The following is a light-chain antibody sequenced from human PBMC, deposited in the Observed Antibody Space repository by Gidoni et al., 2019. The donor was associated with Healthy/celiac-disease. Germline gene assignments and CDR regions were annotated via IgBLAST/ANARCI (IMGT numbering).Light chain of an antibody. V-gene: IGKV4-1*01. CDR1: QSVLYSSKNKNY. CDR3: QQYYSTPPT. J-gene: IGKJ2*01. Sequence: DIVMTQSPDSLAVSLGERATINCKSSQSVLYSSKNKNYLAWYQQKPGQPPKLLIYWASIRESGVPDRFSGSGSGTDFTLTISSLQAEDVAVYYCQQYYSTPPTFXQXTKLEIK. CDR2: WAS.